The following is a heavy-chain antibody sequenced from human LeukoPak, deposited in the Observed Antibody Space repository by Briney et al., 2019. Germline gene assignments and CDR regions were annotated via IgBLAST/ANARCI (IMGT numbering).Heavy chain of an antibody. Sequence: ASVKVSCKASGYTFTGYYMHWVRQAPGQGLEWMGWISAYNGNTNYAQKLQGRVTMTTDTSTSTAYMELRSLRSDDTAVYYCARIAAQGRNNWFDPWGQGTLVTVSS. CDR3: ARIAAQGRNNWFDP. CDR1: GYTFTGYY. D-gene: IGHD6-6*01. CDR2: ISAYNGNT. J-gene: IGHJ5*02. V-gene: IGHV1-18*01.